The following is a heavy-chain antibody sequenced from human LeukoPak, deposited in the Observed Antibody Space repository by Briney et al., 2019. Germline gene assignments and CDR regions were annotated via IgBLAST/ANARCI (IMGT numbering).Heavy chain of an antibody. CDR2: IKSKTDGGTT. CDR3: ARAIPGGYSGGSDI. J-gene: IGHJ3*02. V-gene: IGHV3-15*01. Sequence: GGSLRLSCAASGFTFSNAWMSWVRQAPGKGLEWVGRIKSKTDGGTTDYAAPVKGRFTISRDNSKNTLYLQMGSLRAEDMAVYYCARAIPGGYSGGSDIWGQGTMVTVSS. CDR1: GFTFSNAW. D-gene: IGHD2-2*03.